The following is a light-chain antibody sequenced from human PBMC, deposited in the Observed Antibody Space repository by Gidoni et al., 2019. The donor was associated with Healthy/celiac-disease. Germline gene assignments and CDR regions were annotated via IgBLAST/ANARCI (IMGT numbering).Light chain of an antibody. CDR1: QRISSY. CDR3: QQSYNTPLT. J-gene: IGKJ1*01. Sequence: DIQMTQSPSSLSASVGDRVTITCRASQRISSYLNWYQQKPGKAPKLLIYAASSLQSGVPSRFSGSGSGTDFTLTISSLQPEDFAAYYCQQSYNTPLTFGQGTKVEI. CDR2: AAS. V-gene: IGKV1-39*01.